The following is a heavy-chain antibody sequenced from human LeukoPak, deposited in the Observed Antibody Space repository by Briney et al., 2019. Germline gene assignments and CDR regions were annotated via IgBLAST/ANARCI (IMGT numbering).Heavy chain of an antibody. V-gene: IGHV1-46*01. CDR2: INPSGGST. CDR3: ARDQVGSGAFDI. J-gene: IGHJ3*02. D-gene: IGHD1-14*01. Sequence: ASVKVSCKASGYTLTSYYMHWVPQAPGQGLEWMGIINPSGGSTSYAQKFQGRVTMTRDTSTSTVYMELSSLRSEDTAVYYCARDQVGSGAFDIWGQGTMVTVSS. CDR1: GYTLTSYY.